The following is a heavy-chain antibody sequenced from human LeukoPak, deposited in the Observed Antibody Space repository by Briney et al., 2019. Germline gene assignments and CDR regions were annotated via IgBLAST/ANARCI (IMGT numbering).Heavy chain of an antibody. CDR2: ISAYNGNT. CDR1: GYTFASYG. Sequence: ASVKVSCKASGYTFASYGISWVRQAPGQGLEWMGWISAYNGNTNYAQKLQGRVTVTTDTSTSTAYMELRSLRSDDTAVYHCARDFDLPFYDFWSGYYSGNTLDYWGQGTLVTVSS. CDR3: ARDFDLPFYDFWSGYYSGNTLDY. D-gene: IGHD3-3*01. J-gene: IGHJ4*02. V-gene: IGHV1-18*01.